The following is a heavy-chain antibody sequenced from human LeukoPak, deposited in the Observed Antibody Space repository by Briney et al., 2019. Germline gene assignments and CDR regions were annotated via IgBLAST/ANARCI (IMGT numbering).Heavy chain of an antibody. CDR2: IYYSGST. CDR3: AREMAGIHY. V-gene: IGHV4-59*01. Sequence: SESLSLTCTVSGGSISSYYWSWVRQPPGKGLEWIGYIYYSGSTNYNPSLKSRVTISVDTSKNQFSLKVSSLTAADTAVYYCAREMAGIHYWEQGTLVTVSS. J-gene: IGHJ4*02. D-gene: IGHD5-24*01. CDR1: GGSISSYY.